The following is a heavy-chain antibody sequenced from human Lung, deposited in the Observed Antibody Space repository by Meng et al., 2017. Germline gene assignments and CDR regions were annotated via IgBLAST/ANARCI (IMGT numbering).Heavy chain of an antibody. CDR2: INHSGST. D-gene: IGHD4-11*01. J-gene: IGHJ4*02. CDR1: GGSFSDYY. V-gene: IGHV4-34*01. CDR3: ARGPTTMAHDFDY. Sequence: QGQLQRGGAGLLKPSGTLSLPCVVSGGSFSDYYWSWIRQPPGKGLEWIGEINHSGSTNYNPSLESRATISVDTSQNNLSLKLSSVTAADSAVYYCARGPTTMAHDFDYWGQGTLVTVSS.